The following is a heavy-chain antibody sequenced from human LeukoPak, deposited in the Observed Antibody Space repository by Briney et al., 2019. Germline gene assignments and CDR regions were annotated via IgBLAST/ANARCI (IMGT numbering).Heavy chain of an antibody. J-gene: IGHJ4*02. CDR2: ISYDGSNK. D-gene: IGHD3-3*01. Sequence: SGGSLRLSCAASGFTFSSYAMHWVRQAPGKGLEWVAVISYDGSNKYYADSVKGRFTISRDNSKNTLYLQMNSLRAEDTAVYYCAKDSNDFWSGYQVFDYWGQGTLVTVSS. CDR3: AKDSNDFWSGYQVFDY. CDR1: GFTFSSYA. V-gene: IGHV3-30-3*01.